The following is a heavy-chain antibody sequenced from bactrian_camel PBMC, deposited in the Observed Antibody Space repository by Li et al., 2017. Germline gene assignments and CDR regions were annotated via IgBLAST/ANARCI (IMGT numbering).Heavy chain of an antibody. CDR2: IDGDDNT. D-gene: IGHD6*01. CDR3: AADRFACLKESGSRWDQNEYHY. CDR1: GNTYSTYC. V-gene: IGHV3S53*01. Sequence: HVQLVESGGASVQAGGSLRLSCVVSGNTYSTYCMSWFRQAPGKEREWVASIDGDDNTKYGNSVKGRFTVSQDNAKQSVYLQMNSLLPEDTAVYYCAADRFACLKESGSRWDQNEYHYWGQGTQVTVS. J-gene: IGHJ4*01.